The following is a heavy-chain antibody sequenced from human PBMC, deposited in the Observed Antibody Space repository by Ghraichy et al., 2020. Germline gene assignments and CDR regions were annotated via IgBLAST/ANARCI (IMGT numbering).Heavy chain of an antibody. CDR2: IYTSGST. CDR1: GGSISSYY. CDR3: ARLNSSGSLSPNFDY. J-gene: IGHJ4*02. D-gene: IGHD3-22*01. Sequence: SQTLSLTCTVSGGSISSYYWSWIRQPPGKGLEWIGYIYTSGSTNYNPSLKSRVTISVDTSKNQFSLKLSSVTAADTAVYYCARLNSSGSLSPNFDYWGQGTLVTVSS. V-gene: IGHV4-4*09.